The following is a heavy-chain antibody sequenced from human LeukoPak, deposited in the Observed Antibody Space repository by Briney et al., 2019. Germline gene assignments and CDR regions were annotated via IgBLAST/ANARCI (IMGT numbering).Heavy chain of an antibody. CDR1: GFTFSSYA. Sequence: GGSLRLSCAASGFTFSSYAMSWVRQAPGKGLEWVSYISSSGSTLYYADSVKGRFTISRDNAKNSLYLQMNSLRAEDTAVYYCASGGLLAFDPWGQGTLVTVSS. CDR2: ISSSGSTL. CDR3: ASGGLLAFDP. J-gene: IGHJ5*02. V-gene: IGHV3-48*04.